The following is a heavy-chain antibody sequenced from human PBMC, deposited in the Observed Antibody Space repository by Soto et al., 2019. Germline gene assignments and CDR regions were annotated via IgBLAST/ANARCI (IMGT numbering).Heavy chain of an antibody. CDR3: AKGGSLYPEGYFDY. CDR2: ISYDGSNK. Sequence: QVQLVESGGGVVQPGRSLRLSCAASGFTFSSYGMHWVRQAPGKGLEWVAVISYDGSNKYYADSVKGRFTISRDNSKNTLYLQMNSLRAEDTAVYYCAKGGSLYPEGYFDYWGQGTLVTVSS. V-gene: IGHV3-30*18. CDR1: GFTFSSYG. J-gene: IGHJ4*02. D-gene: IGHD6-13*01.